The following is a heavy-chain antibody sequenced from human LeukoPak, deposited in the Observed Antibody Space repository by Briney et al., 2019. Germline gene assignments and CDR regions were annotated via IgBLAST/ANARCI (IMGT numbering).Heavy chain of an antibody. CDR3: AKDPTYYGDYEGY. J-gene: IGHJ4*02. CDR1: GFTFSSYW. V-gene: IGHV3-23*01. D-gene: IGHD4-17*01. Sequence: GGSLRLSCAASGFTFSSYWMSWVRQAPGKGLEWVSAISGSGGSTYHADSVKGRFTISRDNSKNTLYLQMNSLRAEDTAVYYCAKDPTYYGDYEGYWGQGTLVTVSS. CDR2: ISGSGGST.